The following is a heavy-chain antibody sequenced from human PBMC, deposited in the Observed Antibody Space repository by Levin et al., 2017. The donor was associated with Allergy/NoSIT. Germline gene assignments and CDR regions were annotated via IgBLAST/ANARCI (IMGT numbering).Heavy chain of an antibody. V-gene: IGHV4-34*01. CDR2: ITHSGST. Sequence: SQTLSLTCAIYGGSFRGYYWSWIRQPPGKGLEWIGEITHSGSTNYNPSLKSRVTISIDTSKNQFSLKLRSVTAADPAVYYCASSGRHYCSTTSCDWLPSWFDPWGQGALVTVSS. J-gene: IGHJ5*02. CDR3: ASSGRHYCSTTSCDWLPSWFDP. D-gene: IGHD2-2*01. CDR1: GGSFRGYY.